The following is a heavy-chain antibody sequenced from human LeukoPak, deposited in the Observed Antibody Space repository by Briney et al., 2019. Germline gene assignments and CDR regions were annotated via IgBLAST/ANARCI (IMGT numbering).Heavy chain of an antibody. CDR1: GGTFSSYA. D-gene: IGHD4-17*01. Sequence: ASVKVSCKASGGTFSSYAISWVRQAPGQGLEWMGRIIPILGIANYAQKFQGRVTITADKSTSTAYMELSSLRSEDTAVYYCAVYEKTTVTKKGTYKNWFDPWGQGALVTVSS. J-gene: IGHJ5*02. V-gene: IGHV1-69*04. CDR3: AVYEKTTVTKKGTYKNWFDP. CDR2: IIPILGIA.